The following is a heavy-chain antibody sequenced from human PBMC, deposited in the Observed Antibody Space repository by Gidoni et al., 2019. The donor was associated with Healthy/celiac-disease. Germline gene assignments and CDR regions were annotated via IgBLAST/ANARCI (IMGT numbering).Heavy chain of an antibody. J-gene: IGHJ6*02. D-gene: IGHD3-3*01. V-gene: IGHV3-74*01. CDR1: GFTFSSYW. Sequence: EVQLVESGGGLVQPGGSLRLSCAASGFTFSSYWMHWVRQAPGKGLVWVSRINSDGSSTSYADSVKGRFTISRDNAKNTLYLQMNSLRAEDTAVYYCARDHDFWSGGYYYYGMDVWGQGTTVTVSS. CDR3: ARDHDFWSGGYYYYGMDV. CDR2: INSDGSST.